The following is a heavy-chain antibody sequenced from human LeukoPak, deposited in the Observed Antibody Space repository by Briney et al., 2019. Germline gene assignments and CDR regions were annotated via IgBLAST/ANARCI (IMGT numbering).Heavy chain of an antibody. D-gene: IGHD3-16*01. Sequence: SVTVSCKATGGTFSSYAISWVRQAPGQGLEWMGGIIPIFGTANYAQKFQGRVTITADESTSTAYMELSSLRSEDTAVYYCARVPRLGGPANGMDVWGQGTTVTVSS. CDR3: ARVPRLGGPANGMDV. CDR1: GGTFSSYA. CDR2: IIPIFGTA. J-gene: IGHJ6*02. V-gene: IGHV1-69*01.